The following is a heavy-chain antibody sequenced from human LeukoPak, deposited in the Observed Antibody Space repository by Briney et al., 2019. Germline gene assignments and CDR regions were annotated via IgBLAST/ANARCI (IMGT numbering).Heavy chain of an antibody. J-gene: IGHJ6*03. CDR1: GYTFTSYG. CDR3: ARGDYGDYAQTYYYYYMDV. Sequence: GASVKVSCKASGYTFTSYGISWVRQAPGQGLEWMGWINPNSGGTNYAQKFQGRVTMTRDTSISTAYMELSRLRSDDTAVYYCARGDYGDYAQTYYYYYMDVWGKGTTVTVSS. CDR2: INPNSGGT. V-gene: IGHV1-2*02. D-gene: IGHD4-17*01.